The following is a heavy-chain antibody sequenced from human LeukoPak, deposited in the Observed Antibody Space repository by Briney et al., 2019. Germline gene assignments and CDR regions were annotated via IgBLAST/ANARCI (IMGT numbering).Heavy chain of an antibody. D-gene: IGHD3-16*01. V-gene: IGHV3-30*03. CDR3: AREATWGNWYFDL. CDR2: IGREGRAK. CDR1: DFTFSIYV. Sequence: GGSLRLSCAASDFTFSIYVMTWVRQAPGKGLEWVAVIGREGRAKYYADSVKGRFTLSRDNSINTLYLEMNSLRDEDTAVYYCAREATWGNWYFDLWGRGTLVTVS. J-gene: IGHJ2*01.